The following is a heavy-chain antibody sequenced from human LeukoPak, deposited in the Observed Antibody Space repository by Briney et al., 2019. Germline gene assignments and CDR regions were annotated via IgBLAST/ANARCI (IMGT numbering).Heavy chain of an antibody. J-gene: IGHJ5*02. V-gene: IGHV4-59*08. Sequence: SETLSLTCTVSGGSISSNYWSWIRQPPGKGLEWIGYVRYGGSTNYNPSLKSRVTISVDTSKNQFSLKLSSVTAADTAVYYCARQRGGTGYSSSWSPNWFDPWGQGTLVTVSS. CDR1: GGSISSNY. CDR3: ARQRGGTGYSSSWSPNWFDP. D-gene: IGHD6-13*01. CDR2: VRYGGST.